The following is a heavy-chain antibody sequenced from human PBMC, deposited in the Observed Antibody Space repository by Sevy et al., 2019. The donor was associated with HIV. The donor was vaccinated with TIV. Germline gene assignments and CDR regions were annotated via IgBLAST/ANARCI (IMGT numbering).Heavy chain of an antibody. CDR3: ASISSLAYCGGDCYPDDY. J-gene: IGHJ4*02. CDR1: GGSISSYY. Sequence: SETLSLTCTVSGGSISSYYWSWIRQPPGKGLELIGYIYYSGSTTYNPSLKRRVTLSVDTSRNQFSLKLGSVTAADTALYYCASISSLAYCGGDCYPDDYWVQGTLVTVSS. V-gene: IGHV4-59*01. CDR2: IYYSGST. D-gene: IGHD2-21*02.